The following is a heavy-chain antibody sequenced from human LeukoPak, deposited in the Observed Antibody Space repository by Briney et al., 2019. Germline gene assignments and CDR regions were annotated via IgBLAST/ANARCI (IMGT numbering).Heavy chain of an antibody. D-gene: IGHD2-21*02. V-gene: IGHV3-7*01. CDR2: IKQDGSEK. CDR1: GFTLSSYW. J-gene: IGHJ4*02. Sequence: PGGSLRLSCAASGFTLSSYWMSWVRQAPGKGLEWVANIKQDGSEKYYVDSVKGRFTISRDNSKNTLYLQMNSLRAEDTAVYYCARVYCGGDCYPDYWGQGTLVTVSS. CDR3: ARVYCGGDCYPDY.